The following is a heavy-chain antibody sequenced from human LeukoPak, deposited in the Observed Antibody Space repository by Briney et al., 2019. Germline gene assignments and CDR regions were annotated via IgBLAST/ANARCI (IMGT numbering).Heavy chain of an antibody. CDR1: GYTFTTYN. CDR3: ARIAAAGSNDAFDI. J-gene: IGHJ3*02. D-gene: IGHD6-13*01. V-gene: IGHV1-2*02. Sequence: ASVKVSCKASGYTFTTYNINWVRQAPGQGLEWMGWINPNSGGTNYAQKFQGRVTMTRDTSISTAYMELSRLRSDDTAVYYCARIAAAGSNDAFDIWGQGTMVTVSS. CDR2: INPNSGGT.